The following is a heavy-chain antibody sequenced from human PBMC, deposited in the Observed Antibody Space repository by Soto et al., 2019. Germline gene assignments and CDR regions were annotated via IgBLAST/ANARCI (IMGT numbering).Heavy chain of an antibody. Sequence: PGESLKISCQGSGYSFTSYWIGWVRQMPGKGLEWMGIIYPGDSDTRYSPSLQGQVTISADKSISTAYLQWSSLKASDTAMYYCAGPSSSGWYGPSYYYYGMDVWSQGTTVTVSS. CDR1: GYSFTSYW. CDR3: AGPSSSGWYGPSYYYYGMDV. D-gene: IGHD6-19*01. V-gene: IGHV5-51*01. J-gene: IGHJ6*02. CDR2: IYPGDSDT.